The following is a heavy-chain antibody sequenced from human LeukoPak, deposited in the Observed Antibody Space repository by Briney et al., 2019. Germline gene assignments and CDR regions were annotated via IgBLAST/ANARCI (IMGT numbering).Heavy chain of an antibody. CDR3: AKGDYDYVWGSYRLNDAFDI. CDR2: ISGSGGST. Sequence: GGSLRLSCAASGFTFSSYAMSWVRQAPGKGLEWVSAISGSGGSTYYADSVKGRFTISRDNSKNTLYLQMNSLRAEDTAVYYCAKGDYDYVWGSYRLNDAFDIWGQGTMVTVSS. J-gene: IGHJ3*02. D-gene: IGHD3-16*02. CDR1: GFTFSSYA. V-gene: IGHV3-23*01.